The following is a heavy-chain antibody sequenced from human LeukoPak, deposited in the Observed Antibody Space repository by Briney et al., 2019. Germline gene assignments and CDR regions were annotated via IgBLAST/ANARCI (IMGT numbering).Heavy chain of an antibody. J-gene: IGHJ3*02. V-gene: IGHV3-33*06. CDR2: IWYDGSNK. Sequence: GRSLRLSCAASGFTFSSYGMHWVRQAPGKGLEWVTVIWYDGSNKYYAESVKGRFTISRDNSKNTLYLQMNSLRAEDTAVYYCAKAWRVSRSISDAFDIWGQGTMVTVSS. D-gene: IGHD2-2*01. CDR1: GFTFSSYG. CDR3: AKAWRVSRSISDAFDI.